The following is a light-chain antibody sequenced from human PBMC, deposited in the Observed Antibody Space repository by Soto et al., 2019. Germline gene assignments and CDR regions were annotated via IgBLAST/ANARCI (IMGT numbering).Light chain of an antibody. CDR2: RAS. Sequence: IGMTQSPATLSVSPGERATLSCRASQTIYSKVAWYQPRPGQPPRLLIYRASSRATGIPARFSGSGSGTEFTLTINSLQSEDFAVYYCQQYQNLWTCGQGTKVDVK. V-gene: IGKV3-15*01. CDR3: QQYQNLWT. J-gene: IGKJ1*01. CDR1: QTIYSK.